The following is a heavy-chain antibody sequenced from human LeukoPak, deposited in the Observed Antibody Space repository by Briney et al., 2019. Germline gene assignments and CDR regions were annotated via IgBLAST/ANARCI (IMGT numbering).Heavy chain of an antibody. CDR2: FYTSGST. CDR3: ARASTVTTDYGMDV. J-gene: IGHJ6*02. CDR1: GASISSYY. V-gene: IGHV4-4*07. Sequence: PSETLSLTCTVSGASISSYYWSWIRQPAGKGLEWIGRFYTSGSTNYHPSLKSRVTMSVDTSKNQFSLKLSSVTAADTAVYYCARASTVTTDYGMDVWGQGTTVTVSS. D-gene: IGHD4-17*01.